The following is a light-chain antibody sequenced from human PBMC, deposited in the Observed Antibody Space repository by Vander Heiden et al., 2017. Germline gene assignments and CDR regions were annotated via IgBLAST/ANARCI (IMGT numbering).Light chain of an antibody. V-gene: IGKV3-20*01. J-gene: IGKJ2*01. CDR2: GAS. CDR3: QHQGT. Sequence: ELVLTQSPGTLSLSPGERATLSCRASQSVSSSYLAWYQQKPGQAPRLLIYGASSRATGIPDRFSGSGSGTDFTLIISRLEPEDFAAYYCQHQGTFGQGTKLEIK. CDR1: QSVSSSY.